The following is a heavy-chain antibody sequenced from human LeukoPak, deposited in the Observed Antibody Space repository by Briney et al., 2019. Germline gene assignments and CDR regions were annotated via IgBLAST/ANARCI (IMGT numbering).Heavy chain of an antibody. Sequence: SETLSLTCGVYGGSSSVNYWSWIRQPPGKGLEWIGEINHSGGTKYNPSIKSRVTISVDTAKNQFSLKLRSVTAADTAVYYCARDREQQLVRFYNAFDIWGQGTMVTVSS. CDR2: INHSGGT. D-gene: IGHD6-13*01. CDR3: ARDREQQLVRFYNAFDI. J-gene: IGHJ3*02. CDR1: GGSSSVNY. V-gene: IGHV4-34*01.